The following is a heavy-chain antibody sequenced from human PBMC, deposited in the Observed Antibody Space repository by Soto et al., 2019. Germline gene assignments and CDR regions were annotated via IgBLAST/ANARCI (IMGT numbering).Heavy chain of an antibody. CDR1: GFTFDDYA. V-gene: IGHV3-9*01. Sequence: EVQLVESGGGLVQPGRSLRLSCAASGFTFDDYAMHWVRQAPGKGLEWVSGIRWNSGSIGYADSVKGRFTISRDNAKNSLYLQMNSLRAEDTALYYCAKSKDCSSTSCYKYYFDYWGQGTLVTVSS. D-gene: IGHD2-2*02. J-gene: IGHJ4*02. CDR3: AKSKDCSSTSCYKYYFDY. CDR2: IRWNSGSI.